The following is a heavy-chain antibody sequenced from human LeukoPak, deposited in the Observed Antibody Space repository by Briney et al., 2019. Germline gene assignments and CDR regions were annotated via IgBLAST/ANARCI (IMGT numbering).Heavy chain of an antibody. Sequence: PSETLSLTCTVSGGSISSYYWSWIRQPPGKGLEWIGSIYYSGSTYYNPSLKSRVTISVDTSKNQFSLKLSSVTAADTAVYYCARGRVRVGAAAGDYWGQGTLVTVSS. D-gene: IGHD6-13*01. CDR1: GGSISSYY. CDR3: ARGRVRVGAAAGDY. V-gene: IGHV4-39*07. J-gene: IGHJ4*02. CDR2: IYYSGST.